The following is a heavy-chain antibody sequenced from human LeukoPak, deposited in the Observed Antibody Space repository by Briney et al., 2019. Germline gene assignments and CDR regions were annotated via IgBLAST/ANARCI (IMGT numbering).Heavy chain of an antibody. J-gene: IGHJ4*02. CDR1: GGSISSGGYS. Sequence: PSETLSLTCAVSGGSISSGGYSWSWIRQPPGKGLEWIGYIYYSGSTYYNPSLKSRVTISVDTSKNQFSLKLSSVTAADTAVYYCARGYYDSSGYYIDYWGQGTLVTVSS. V-gene: IGHV4-30-4*08. CDR2: IYYSGST. D-gene: IGHD3-22*01. CDR3: ARGYYDSSGYYIDY.